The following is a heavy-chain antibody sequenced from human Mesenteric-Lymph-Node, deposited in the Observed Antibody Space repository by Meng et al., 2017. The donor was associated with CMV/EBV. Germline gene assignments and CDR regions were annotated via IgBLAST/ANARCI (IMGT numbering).Heavy chain of an antibody. Sequence: EVHLVGSGGGLVMPGGSLRLSCAASGFNVRDKYMSWVCQAPGKGLEWVCIIYRGDNTYYIDSVKDRFTVSRDNSKNTMYLQMNSLRVEDTAVYYCTGDSVSNPNLDYWGQGTLVTVSS. J-gene: IGHJ4*02. V-gene: IGHV3-66*01. CDR3: TGDSVSNPNLDY. D-gene: IGHD3-10*01. CDR2: IYRGDNT. CDR1: GFNVRDKY.